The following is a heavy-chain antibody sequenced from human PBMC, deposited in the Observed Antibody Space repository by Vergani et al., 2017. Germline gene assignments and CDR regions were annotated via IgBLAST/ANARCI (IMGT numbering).Heavy chain of an antibody. D-gene: IGHD6-19*01. CDR3: AREGYSSADY. J-gene: IGHJ4*02. CDR2: ISSSSSTI. Sequence: EVQLVESGGGLVQPGGSLRLSCAASGFTFSSYSMHWVRQAPGKGLEWVSYISSSSSTIYYADSWKGRFTISRDNSKNTLYLQMNSMRAEDTAVYYCAREGYSSADYWGQGTLVTVSS. V-gene: IGHV3-48*01. CDR1: GFTFSSYS.